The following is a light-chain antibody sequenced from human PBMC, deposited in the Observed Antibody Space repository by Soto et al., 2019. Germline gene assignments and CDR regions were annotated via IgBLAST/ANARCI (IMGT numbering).Light chain of an antibody. J-gene: IGLJ2*01. CDR2: DVS. CDR3: SSYTSSSTVI. Sequence: QSALTQPASVSGSPGQSITISCTGTSSDVGGYNHVSWYQQHPGKAPKLMIYDVSNRPPGVSNRFSSSKSGNTASLTISGLQAEDEADYYCSSYTSSSTVIFGGGTKLTVL. V-gene: IGLV2-14*01. CDR1: SSDVGGYNH.